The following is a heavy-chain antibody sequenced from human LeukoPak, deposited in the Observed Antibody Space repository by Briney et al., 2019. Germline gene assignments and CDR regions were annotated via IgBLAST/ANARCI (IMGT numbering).Heavy chain of an antibody. CDR2: IYYSGIT. V-gene: IGHV4-39*07. Sequence: SETLSLTCTVSGGSISATGYFWGWIHQPPGKGLEWIGSIYYSGITHYNPSLKSRVTISVDTAKNQFSLKLSSVTAADTAVYYCARVDLQNAFDIWGQGTVVTVSS. J-gene: IGHJ3*02. CDR3: ARVDLQNAFDI. CDR1: GGSISATGYF. D-gene: IGHD3/OR15-3a*01.